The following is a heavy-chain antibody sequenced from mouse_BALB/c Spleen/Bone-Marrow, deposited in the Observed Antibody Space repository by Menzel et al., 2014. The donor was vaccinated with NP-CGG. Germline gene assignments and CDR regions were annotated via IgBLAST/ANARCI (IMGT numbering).Heavy chain of an antibody. D-gene: IGHD1-2*01. CDR1: GFSLTGYG. CDR2: IWGDGNT. Sequence: VQRVESGPGLVSPSQSLSITCTVSGFSLTGYGINWVRQPPGKGLEWLGMIWGDGNTDYNYALNSRLSISKAHSKCQFFLKMNSLQTDDTARYYCARAPGYDLYYAMDYWGQGTSVTVSS. V-gene: IGHV2-6-7*01. CDR3: ARAPGYDLYYAMDY. J-gene: IGHJ4*01.